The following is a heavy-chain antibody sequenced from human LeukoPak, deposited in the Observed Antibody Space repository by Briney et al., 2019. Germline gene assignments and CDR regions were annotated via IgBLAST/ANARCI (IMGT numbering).Heavy chain of an antibody. J-gene: IGHJ5*02. V-gene: IGHV3-48*01. Sequence: AGGSLRLSCAASGFTFSSYSMNWVRQAPGKGLEWVSYISSSSSTIYYADSVEGRFTISRDNAKNSLYLQMYSLRAEDTAVYYCARDGGCSSTSCYSRFNWFDPWGQGTLVTVSS. CDR3: ARDGGCSSTSCYSRFNWFDP. D-gene: IGHD2-2*01. CDR1: GFTFSSYS. CDR2: ISSSSSTI.